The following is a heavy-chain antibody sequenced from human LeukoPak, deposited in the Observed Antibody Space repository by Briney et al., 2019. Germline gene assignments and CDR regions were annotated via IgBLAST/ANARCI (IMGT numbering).Heavy chain of an antibody. CDR1: GDSISSYY. Sequence: PSETLSLTCTVTGDSISSYYWSWIRQPPGKGLEWIGYIYYSGSTNYNPSLKSRVTISVDTSKNQFSLKLSSVTAADTAVYYCARGRRYCSGGSCYSRWFDPWGQGTLVTVSS. V-gene: IGHV4-59*12. J-gene: IGHJ5*02. D-gene: IGHD2-15*01. CDR3: ARGRRYCSGGSCYSRWFDP. CDR2: IYYSGST.